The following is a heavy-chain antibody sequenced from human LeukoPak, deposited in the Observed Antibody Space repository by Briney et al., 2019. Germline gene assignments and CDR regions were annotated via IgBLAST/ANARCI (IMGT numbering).Heavy chain of an antibody. CDR2: INSDGIST. Sequence: GGSLRLSCAASRFTFSRYWMHWVRQAPGKGLVWVSRINSDGISTSYADSVKGRFTISRDNAKNTLYLQMNSLRAEDTAVYYCAREGRSGSYYYYYYMDVWGKGTTVTVSS. CDR1: RFTFSRYW. CDR3: AREGRSGSYYYYYYMDV. D-gene: IGHD1-26*01. V-gene: IGHV3-74*01. J-gene: IGHJ6*03.